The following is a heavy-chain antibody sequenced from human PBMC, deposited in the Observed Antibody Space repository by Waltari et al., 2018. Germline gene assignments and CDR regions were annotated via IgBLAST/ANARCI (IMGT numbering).Heavy chain of an antibody. CDR3: AREGGNSGYYFDY. Sequence: EVQLVESGGGLVQPGGSLRLSCAASGFPFSSYWMSWVRQAPGKGLEWVANIKQDGSEKYYVDSVKGRFTISRDNAKNSLYLQMNSLRAEDTAVYYCAREGGNSGYYFDYWGQGTLVTVSS. CDR2: IKQDGSEK. J-gene: IGHJ4*02. D-gene: IGHD2-21*02. V-gene: IGHV3-7*03. CDR1: GFPFSSYW.